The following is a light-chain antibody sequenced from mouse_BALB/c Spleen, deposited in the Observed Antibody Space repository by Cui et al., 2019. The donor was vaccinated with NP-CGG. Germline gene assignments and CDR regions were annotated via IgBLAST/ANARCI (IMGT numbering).Light chain of an antibody. CDR1: IGSVTTSNY. V-gene: IGLV1*01. J-gene: IGLJ1*01. CDR3: ALWYSNHWV. Sequence: QAVVTKESAPTTSPGETVTLTCRSSIGSVTTSNYANWVQEKPDHLFTGLIGGTNNRVPGVPARFSGSLIGDKAALTITGAQTEDEAIYFCALWYSNHWVFGGGTKLTVL. CDR2: GTN.